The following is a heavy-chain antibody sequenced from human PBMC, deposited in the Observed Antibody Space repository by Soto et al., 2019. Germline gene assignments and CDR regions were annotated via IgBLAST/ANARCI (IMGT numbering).Heavy chain of an antibody. CDR3: AKDRGIAAAEYDAFDI. J-gene: IGHJ3*02. CDR1: GFTFSSYA. CDR2: ISGSGGST. V-gene: IGHV3-23*01. Sequence: GGSLRLSCAASGFTFSSYAMSWVRQAPGKGLEWVSAISGSGGSTYYADSVKGRFTISRDNSKNTLYLQMNSLGAEDTAVYYCAKDRGIAAAEYDAFDIWGQGTMVTVSS. D-gene: IGHD6-13*01.